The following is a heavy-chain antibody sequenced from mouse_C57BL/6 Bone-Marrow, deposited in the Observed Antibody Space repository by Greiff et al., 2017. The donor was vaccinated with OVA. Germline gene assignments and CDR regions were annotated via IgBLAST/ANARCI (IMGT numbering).Heavy chain of an antibody. CDR1: GYTFTDYN. V-gene: IGHV1-22*01. Sequence: VHVKQSGPELVKPGASVKMSCKASGYTFTDYNMHWVKQSHGKSLEWIGYINPNNGGTSYNQKFKGKATLTVNKSSSTAYMELRSLTSEDSAVYYCARNIPYRGYFDVWGTGTTVTVSS. CDR3: ARNIPYRGYFDV. D-gene: IGHD2-12*01. CDR2: INPNNGGT. J-gene: IGHJ1*03.